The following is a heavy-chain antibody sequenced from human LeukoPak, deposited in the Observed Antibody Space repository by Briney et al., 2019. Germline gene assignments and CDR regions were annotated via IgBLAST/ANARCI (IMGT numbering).Heavy chain of an antibody. CDR3: CRPMWNGDCFSFDY. CDR2: VRNKVYGETA. J-gene: IGHJ4*02. CDR1: GFTFGNYA. V-gene: IGHV3-49*04. Sequence: GGSLRLSCTASGFTFGNYAMSGVRQAPGKGLEWVGFVRNKVYGETAEYAASVKGRFTISRDDSKSIAYLQMNSLETEDTAMYYCCRPMWNGDCFSFDYWGQGALVTVSS. D-gene: IGHD2-21*02.